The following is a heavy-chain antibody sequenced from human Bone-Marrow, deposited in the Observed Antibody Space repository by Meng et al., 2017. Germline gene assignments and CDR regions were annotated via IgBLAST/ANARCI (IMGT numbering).Heavy chain of an antibody. CDR1: GYTFTSYG. CDR2: ISAYNGNT. V-gene: IGHV1-18*01. Sequence: VQLVPSGAEVKKPGASVKVSCKASGYTFTSYGISWVRQAPGQGLEWMGWISAYNGNTNYAQKLQGRVTMTTDTSTSTAYMELSRLRSEDTAVYYCARKYYYDSSGYYSLDYWGQGTLVTVSS. D-gene: IGHD3-22*01. J-gene: IGHJ4*02. CDR3: ARKYYYDSSGYYSLDY.